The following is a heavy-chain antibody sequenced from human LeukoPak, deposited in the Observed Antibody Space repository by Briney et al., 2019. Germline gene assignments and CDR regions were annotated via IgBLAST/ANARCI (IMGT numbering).Heavy chain of an antibody. CDR1: GLTFSDYY. J-gene: IGHJ4*02. CDR3: ARVSPLNYFDY. Sequence: GGSLRLSCAASGLTFSDYYMSWIRQAPGKGLEWVSYISSSGSTIYYADSVKGRFTISRDNAKNSLYLQMNSLRAEDTAVYYCARVSPLNYFDYWGQGTLVTVSS. V-gene: IGHV3-11*01. CDR2: ISSSGSTI.